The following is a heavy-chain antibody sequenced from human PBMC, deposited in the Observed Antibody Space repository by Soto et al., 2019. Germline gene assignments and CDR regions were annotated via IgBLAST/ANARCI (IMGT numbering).Heavy chain of an antibody. D-gene: IGHD2-21*02. CDR3: TRDGRGLGRLSLFEY. CDR2: IYSGETT. J-gene: IGHJ4*02. CDR1: GFNVNSDY. Sequence: GSLRLSCAASGFNVNSDYMNWVRQTPGKGLEWVASIYSGETTYYADSVRGRFTISSDKSKNALYFQLSSLRIEDTAVYYCTRDGRGLGRLSLFEYWGQGVLVTVSS. V-gene: IGHV3-53*01.